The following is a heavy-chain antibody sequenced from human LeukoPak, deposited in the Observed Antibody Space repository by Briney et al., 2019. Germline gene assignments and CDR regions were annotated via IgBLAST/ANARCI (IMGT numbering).Heavy chain of an antibody. CDR1: GYTFTSYG. J-gene: IGHJ4*02. D-gene: IGHD1-26*01. CDR3: AREGRSGSYRFDY. CDR2: INPSGGST. V-gene: IGHV1-46*01. Sequence: ASVKVSCKASGYTFTSYGISWVRQAPGQGLEWMGIINPSGGSTSYAQKFQGRVTMTRDTSTSTVYMELSSLRSEDTAVYYCAREGRSGSYRFDYWGQGTLVTVSS.